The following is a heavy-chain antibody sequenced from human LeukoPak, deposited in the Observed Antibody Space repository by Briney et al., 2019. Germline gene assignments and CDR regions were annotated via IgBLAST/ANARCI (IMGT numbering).Heavy chain of an antibody. CDR3: ARDPYDKIGYGAFDI. CDR2: IKRDGSDK. J-gene: IGHJ3*02. Sequence: GGSLRLSCAASGFSFSNFYMTWVRQAPGKGLEWVANIKRDGSDKYYVDSVKGRFTISRDNAHNPLYLQMNSLRAEDTAVYYCARDPYDKIGYGAFDIWGQGTRVTVSS. V-gene: IGHV3-7*01. CDR1: GFSFSNFY. D-gene: IGHD5-18*01.